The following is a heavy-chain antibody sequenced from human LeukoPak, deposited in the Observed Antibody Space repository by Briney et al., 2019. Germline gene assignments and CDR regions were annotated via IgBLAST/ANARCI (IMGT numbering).Heavy chain of an antibody. D-gene: IGHD3-22*01. V-gene: IGHV4-39*07. Sequence: SETLSLTCTVSGGSISSSSYYWGWMRQPPGKGLEWIGSIYYSGSTYYNPSLKSRVTISVDTSKNQFSLKLSSVTAADTAVYYCARTETEYYYDSSGYSDYWGQGTLVTVSS. CDR1: GGSISSSSYY. CDR2: IYYSGST. CDR3: ARTETEYYYDSSGYSDY. J-gene: IGHJ4*02.